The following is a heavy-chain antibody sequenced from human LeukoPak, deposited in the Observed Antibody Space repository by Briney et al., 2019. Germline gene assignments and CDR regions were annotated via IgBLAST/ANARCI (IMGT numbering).Heavy chain of an antibody. V-gene: IGHV4-39*07. D-gene: IGHD6-13*01. J-gene: IGHJ2*01. CDR1: GGSISSSDFY. Sequence: SETLSLTCTVSGGSISSSDFYGGWIRQPPGKGLEWIGSIYYSGSTYYNPSLETRVTISVDTSKNQFSLRLSSVTAADTAVYYCARALYSSSYDCYFELWGRGTLITVSS. CDR2: IYYSGST. CDR3: ARALYSSSYDCYFEL.